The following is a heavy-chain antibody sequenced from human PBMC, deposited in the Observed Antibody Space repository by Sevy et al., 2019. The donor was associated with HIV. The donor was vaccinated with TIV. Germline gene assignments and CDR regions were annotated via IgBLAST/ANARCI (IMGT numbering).Heavy chain of an antibody. CDR1: GGSFSGYY. Sequence: SETLSLTCAVYGGSFSGYYWSWIRQPPGKGLEWIGEINHSGSTNYNPSLKSRVTISVDTSKNQFSLKLSSVTAADTAVYYCARAVVNYDILTGPKRQAKRQWYFDYWGQGTLVTVSS. J-gene: IGHJ4*02. CDR2: INHSGST. D-gene: IGHD3-9*01. V-gene: IGHV4-34*01. CDR3: ARAVVNYDILTGPKRQAKRQWYFDY.